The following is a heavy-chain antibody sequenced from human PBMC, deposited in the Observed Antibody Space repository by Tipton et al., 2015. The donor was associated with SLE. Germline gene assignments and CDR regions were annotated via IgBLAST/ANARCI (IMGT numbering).Heavy chain of an antibody. CDR3: AKDKGGATSY. D-gene: IGHD1-26*01. V-gene: IGHV3-30*18. J-gene: IGHJ4*02. CDR2: ISYDGSNK. Sequence: SLRLSCAASGFTFSSYGMHWVRQAPGKGLEWVAVISYDGSNKYYADSAKGRFTISRDNSKNTLYLQMNSLRAEDTAVYYCAKDKGGATSYRGQGTLVPVSS. CDR1: GFTFSSYG.